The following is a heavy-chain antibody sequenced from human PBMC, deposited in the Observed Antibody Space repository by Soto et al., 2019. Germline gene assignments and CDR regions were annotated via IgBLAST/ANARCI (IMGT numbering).Heavy chain of an antibody. CDR1: GFTFSSYS. V-gene: IGHV3-48*02. Sequence: EVQLVESGGGLVQPGGSLRLSCAASGFTFSSYSMNWVRQAPGKGLEWVSYISLGTSTIYYADSVKGRFTISRDDAENSLYLQMNSLRDEDTAVYYCARDNGMAGSFDPWGQGTLVTVSS. D-gene: IGHD2-8*01. CDR3: ARDNGMAGSFDP. CDR2: ISLGTSTI. J-gene: IGHJ5*02.